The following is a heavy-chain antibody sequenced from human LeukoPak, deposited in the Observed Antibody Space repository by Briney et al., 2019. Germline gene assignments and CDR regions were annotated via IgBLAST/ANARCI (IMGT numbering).Heavy chain of an antibody. D-gene: IGHD6-13*01. J-gene: IGHJ6*03. CDR1: GFTVSSNS. Sequence: GGSLRLSCTVSGFTVSSNSMSWFRQAPGKGLEWVSFIYSDNTHYSYSVKGRFTISRDNSKNTLYLQMNSLRAEDTAVYYCARDRGLDIAAAGKFRHYYYYMDIWGKGTTVTVFS. CDR2: IYSDNT. CDR3: ARDRGLDIAAAGKFRHYYYYMDI. V-gene: IGHV3-53*01.